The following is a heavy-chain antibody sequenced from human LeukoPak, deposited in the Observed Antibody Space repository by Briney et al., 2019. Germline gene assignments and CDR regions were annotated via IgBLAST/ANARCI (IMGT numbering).Heavy chain of an antibody. D-gene: IGHD6-13*01. V-gene: IGHV4-4*07. Sequence: SETLSLTCTVSGGSINNHYWSWIRQPAGKGLEWIGRIYTSGNADYNPSLNSRVTMSVDTSKNQFSLKLISVTAADTAVYYCAREDIAAAGGHFDYWGQGTLVTVSS. CDR3: AREDIAAAGGHFDY. J-gene: IGHJ4*02. CDR2: IYTSGNA. CDR1: GGSINNHY.